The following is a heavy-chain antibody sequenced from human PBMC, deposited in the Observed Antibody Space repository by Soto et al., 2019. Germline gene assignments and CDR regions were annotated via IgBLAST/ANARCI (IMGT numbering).Heavy chain of an antibody. CDR2: VNPNSGGT. CDR3: AREAGLNSAVAGIPQLFDY. J-gene: IGHJ4*02. V-gene: IGHV1-2*04. Sequence: ASVKVSCKASGYTFTDYYMHWVRQAPGQGLEWMGWVNPNSGGTNYAQKFQAWVTMTRDTSISTVYMELSRLGSDDTAVYFCAREAGLNSAVAGIPQLFDYWGQGTLVTVSS. D-gene: IGHD6-13*01. CDR1: GYTFTDYY.